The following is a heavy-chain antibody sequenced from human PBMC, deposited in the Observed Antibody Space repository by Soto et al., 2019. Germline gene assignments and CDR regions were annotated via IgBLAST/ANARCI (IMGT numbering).Heavy chain of an antibody. V-gene: IGHV3-23*01. D-gene: IGHD5-12*01. CDR3: AKDRGYRGYGSIFGY. CDR1: GFTFSSYA. J-gene: IGHJ4*02. CDR2: ISGSGGST. Sequence: EVQLLESGGGLVQPGGSLRLSCAVSGFTFSSYAMSWVRQAPGKGLEWVSVISGSGGSTDYADSVKGRFPISRDNYKNTQVLQMNSLGAEDTAGYHCAKDRGYRGYGSIFGYWGQGTLVTVSS.